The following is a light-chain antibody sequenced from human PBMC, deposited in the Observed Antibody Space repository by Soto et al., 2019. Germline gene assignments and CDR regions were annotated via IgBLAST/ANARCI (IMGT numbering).Light chain of an antibody. J-gene: IGKJ1*01. Sequence: DTQMTQSPSTLSASVGDRVTIICRASQSISTQLAWYQQKPGKAPKLLIYKASSLESGVPSRFSGSGSGTDFTLTISRLEPEDFAVYYCQQYGETFGQGTKVDIK. V-gene: IGKV1-5*03. CDR1: QSISTQ. CDR2: KAS. CDR3: QQYGET.